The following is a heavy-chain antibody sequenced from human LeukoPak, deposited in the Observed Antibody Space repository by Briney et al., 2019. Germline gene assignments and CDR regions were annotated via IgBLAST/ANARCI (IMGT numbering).Heavy chain of an antibody. V-gene: IGHV3-30*02. CDR2: IRYDGSNK. CDR3: AKTDIAVTDWYFDL. CDR1: GFTFSSYG. J-gene: IGHJ2*01. D-gene: IGHD6-19*01. Sequence: PGGSLRLPCAASGFTFSSYGMHWVRQAPSKGLEWVAFIRYDGSNKYYADSVKGRFTISRDNSKNTLYLQMNSLRAEDTAVYYCAKTDIAVTDWYFDLWGRGTLVTVSS.